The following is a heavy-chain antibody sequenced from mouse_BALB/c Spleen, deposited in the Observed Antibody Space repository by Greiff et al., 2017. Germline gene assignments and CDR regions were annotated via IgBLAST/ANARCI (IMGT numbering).Heavy chain of an antibody. CDR1: GYTFTSYW. CDR2: INPSTGYT. Sequence: QVQLQQSGAELAKPGASVKMSCKASGYTFTSYWMHWVNQRPGQGLEWIGYINPSTGYTEYNQKFKDKATLTADKSSSTAYMQLSSLTSEDSAVYYCARSGPYYFDYWGQGTTLTVSS. J-gene: IGHJ2*01. V-gene: IGHV1-7*01. CDR3: ARSGPYYFDY.